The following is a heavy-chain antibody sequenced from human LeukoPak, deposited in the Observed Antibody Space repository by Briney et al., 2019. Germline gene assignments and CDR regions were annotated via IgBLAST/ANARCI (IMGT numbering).Heavy chain of an antibody. CDR2: IYYSGST. J-gene: IGHJ4*02. Sequence: PSETLSLTCTVSGYSISSGYYWGWIRQPPGKGLEWIGYIYYSGSTYYNPSLKSRVTISVDTSKNQFSLKLSSVTAADTAVYYCAAGVDIVVVTHPGNPYFDYWGQGTLVTVSS. CDR1: GYSISSGYY. CDR3: AAGVDIVVVTHPGNPYFDY. D-gene: IGHD2-21*02. V-gene: IGHV4-38-2*02.